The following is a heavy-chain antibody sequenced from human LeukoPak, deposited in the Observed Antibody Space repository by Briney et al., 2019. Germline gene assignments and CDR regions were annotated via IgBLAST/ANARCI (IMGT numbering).Heavy chain of an antibody. V-gene: IGHV3-23*01. CDR2: ISGSGGST. J-gene: IGHJ4*02. CDR3: AKSSRVVAATSFHF. D-gene: IGHD2-15*01. Sequence: GGSLRLSCAASGFTFSSYAMSWVRQAPGTGLEWVSAISGSGGSTYYADSVKGRFTISSQNSKQTLDLQINSLRAEDTAVYYCAKSSRVVAATSFHFWGQGPLVTVSS. CDR1: GFTFSSYA.